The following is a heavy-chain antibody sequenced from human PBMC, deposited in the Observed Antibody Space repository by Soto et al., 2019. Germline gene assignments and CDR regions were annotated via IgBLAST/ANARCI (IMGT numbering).Heavy chain of an antibody. CDR2: IIPIFGTA. CDR3: AVVGMVRGEMIKPVQYYGIDF. D-gene: IGHD3-10*01. Sequence: QVQLVQSGAEVKKPGSSVKVSCKASGGTFSSYAISWVRQAPGQGLAWTGGIIPIFGTANYAQKFQGRVTIPAHESTSTFSMEVSSLRSEDTAVYYFAVVGMVRGEMIKPVQYYGIDFWGQGTTVTVSS. J-gene: IGHJ6*02. CDR1: GGTFSSYA. V-gene: IGHV1-69*01.